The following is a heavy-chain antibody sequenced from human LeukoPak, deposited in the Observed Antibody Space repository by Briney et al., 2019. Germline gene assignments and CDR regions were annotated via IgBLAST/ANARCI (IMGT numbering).Heavy chain of an antibody. V-gene: IGHV3-33*01. CDR2: IWYDGSNK. CDR3: ARDRGSCFDY. D-gene: IGHD6-25*01. CDR1: GFTFSSYG. Sequence: PGRSLRLSCAASGFTFSSYGMHWVRQAPGKGLEWVAVIWYDGSNKYYADSVKGRFTIPRDNSKNTLYLQMNSLRAEDTAVYYCARDRGSCFDYWGQGTLVTVSS. J-gene: IGHJ4*02.